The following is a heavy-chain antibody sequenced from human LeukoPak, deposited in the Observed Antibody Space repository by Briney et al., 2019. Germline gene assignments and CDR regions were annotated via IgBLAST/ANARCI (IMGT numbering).Heavy chain of an antibody. Sequence: PSETLSLTCTVSGGSISSSSYYWGWIRQPPGKGLEWIGSIYYSGSTYYNPSLKSRVTISVDTSKNQFSLKLSSVTAADTAVYYCARRYCTGGTCYSDRGAFDIWGQGTM. V-gene: IGHV4-39*07. J-gene: IGHJ3*02. CDR1: GGSISSSSYY. CDR2: IYYSGST. D-gene: IGHD2-15*01. CDR3: ARRYCTGGTCYSDRGAFDI.